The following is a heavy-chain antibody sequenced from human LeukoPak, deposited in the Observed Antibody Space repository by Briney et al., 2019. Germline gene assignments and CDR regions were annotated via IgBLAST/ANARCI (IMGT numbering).Heavy chain of an antibody. CDR1: GDSISSYY. CDR2: IYTSRIT. J-gene: IGHJ4*02. Sequence: SETLSLTCTVSGDSISSYYWNWIRQPAGKGLEWIGRIYTSRITNYHPSLKSRVTMSVDTSKNQFSLKLTSVTAADTAVYYCARDTGSYDLSFYFDYWGQGTLVTVSS. D-gene: IGHD1-26*01. CDR3: ARDTGSYDLSFYFDY. V-gene: IGHV4-4*07.